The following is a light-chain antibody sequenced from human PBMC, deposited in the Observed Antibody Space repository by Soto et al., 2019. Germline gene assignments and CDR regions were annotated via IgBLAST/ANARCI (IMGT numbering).Light chain of an antibody. J-gene: IGLJ2*01. CDR3: SSYAGRNNLV. V-gene: IGLV2-8*01. CDR2: EVT. Sequence: QSVLTQPPSASGSPGQSVTIPCTGTSSDVGGYNSVSWYQQHPGKAPKLMIYEVTKRPSGVPDRFSGSKSGNTASLTVSGLQAEDEADYYCSSYAGRNNLVFGGGTKLTVL. CDR1: SSDVGGYNS.